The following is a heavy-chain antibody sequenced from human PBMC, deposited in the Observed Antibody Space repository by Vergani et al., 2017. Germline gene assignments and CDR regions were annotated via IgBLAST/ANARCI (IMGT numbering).Heavy chain of an antibody. V-gene: IGHV4-59*01. CDR1: GGSISRYY. J-gene: IGHJ4*02. D-gene: IGHD3-22*01. Sequence: QVQLQESGPGLVKPSETLSLTCTVSGGSISRYYWSWIRPPPGKGLEWIGYIYYNGSTNSNPSLKRRVTISVDTSKNQFSLKLSSVTAADTAVYYCARDGYYYDSSGYYRAFDYWGQGTLVTVSS. CDR2: IYYNGST. CDR3: ARDGYYYDSSGYYRAFDY.